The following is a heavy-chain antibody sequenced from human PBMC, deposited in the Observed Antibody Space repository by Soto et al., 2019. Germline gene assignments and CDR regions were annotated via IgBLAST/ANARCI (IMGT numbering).Heavy chain of an antibody. V-gene: IGHV4-34*01. J-gene: IGHJ4*02. CDR3: ARGREDIVVVPAATLDY. Sequence: PSETLSLTCAVYGGSFSGYYWSWIRQPPGKGLEWIGEINHSGSTNYNPSLKSRVTISVDTSKNQFSLKLSSVTAADTAVYYCARGREDIVVVPAATLDYWGQGTLVTVSS. CDR2: INHSGST. D-gene: IGHD2-2*01. CDR1: GGSFSGYY.